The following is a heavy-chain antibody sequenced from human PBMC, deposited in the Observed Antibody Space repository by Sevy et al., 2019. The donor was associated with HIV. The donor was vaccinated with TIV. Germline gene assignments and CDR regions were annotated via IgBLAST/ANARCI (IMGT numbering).Heavy chain of an antibody. CDR3: ARVAVEYCTDDCYHRFDY. CDR2: ISYSGTIK. V-gene: IGHV3-30-3*01. J-gene: IGHJ4*02. D-gene: IGHD2-21*02. Sequence: GGSLRLSCAASGFTFTLYAIHWVRQAPGKGLEWVALISYSGTIKYYADSGKGRFTISRDDSKNTACLQMNNLRTDDTAVYYCARVAVEYCTDDCYHRFDYWGQGTQVTVSS. CDR1: GFTFTLYA.